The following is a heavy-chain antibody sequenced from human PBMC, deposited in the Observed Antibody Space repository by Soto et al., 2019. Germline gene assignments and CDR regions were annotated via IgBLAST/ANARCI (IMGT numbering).Heavy chain of an antibody. CDR1: GGSMSKFY. D-gene: IGHD4-17*01. J-gene: IGHJ5*02. V-gene: IGHV4-4*07. Sequence: QVQVQESGPGRVTPSETLSITCSVSGGSMSKFYWSWIRKTAGKGLEWMGRVYATGTSDYNPSIRSRIEMSVDISKKTFSLRLRSVTAADTGVYSCVRDGSKTLRDCFDPWGQGILVTVSS. CDR3: VRDGSKTLRDCFDP. CDR2: VYATGTS.